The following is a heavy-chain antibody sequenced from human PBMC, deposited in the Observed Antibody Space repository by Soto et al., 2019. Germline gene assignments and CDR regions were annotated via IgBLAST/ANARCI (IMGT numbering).Heavy chain of an antibody. D-gene: IGHD4-17*01. CDR2: IYYSGST. V-gene: IGHV4-31*03. Sequence: QVQLQESGLGLVKPSQTLSLTCTVSGGSISSGGYYWSWIRQHPGKGLEWIGYIYYSGSTYYNPSXXXRXXISVDTSKNQCSLKLSSVTAADTAVYYCARSPEATVTAFDYWGQGTLVTVSS. CDR3: ARSPEATVTAFDY. J-gene: IGHJ4*02. CDR1: GGSISSGGYY.